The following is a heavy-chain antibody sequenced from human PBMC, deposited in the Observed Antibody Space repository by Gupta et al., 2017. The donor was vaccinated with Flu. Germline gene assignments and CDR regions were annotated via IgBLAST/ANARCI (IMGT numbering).Heavy chain of an antibody. Sequence: QVQLQESGPGMVKPSETLSLTCAVSGYSIANGYYWGWLRQPPGKGLEWIGSVLHTGRTITNPSLDSRLAMSGDTSRNQFSLSLRSVTAADTAVYYCARANSFYYTGWYFIDHWGQGTRVTVSS. V-gene: IGHV4-38-2*01. CDR1: GYSIANGYY. CDR3: ARANSFYYTGWYFIDH. J-gene: IGHJ4*02. D-gene: IGHD6-19*01. CDR2: VLHTGRT.